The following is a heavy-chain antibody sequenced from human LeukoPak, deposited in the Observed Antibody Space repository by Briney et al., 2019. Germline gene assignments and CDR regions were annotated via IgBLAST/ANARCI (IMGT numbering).Heavy chain of an antibody. D-gene: IGHD3-10*01. CDR2: IIPILDTT. J-gene: IGHJ4*02. CDR3: AGESFSRRAGITMVRGVITY. CDR1: GGTLSNYA. V-gene: IGHV1-69*11. Sequence: SVKVSCKASGGTLSNYAINWVRQAPGQGLEWMGRIIPILDTTNYAQKFQGRVMIITDESTSTAYMELITLRSGDTAVYYCAGESFSRRAGITMVRGVITYWGQGTLVTVSS.